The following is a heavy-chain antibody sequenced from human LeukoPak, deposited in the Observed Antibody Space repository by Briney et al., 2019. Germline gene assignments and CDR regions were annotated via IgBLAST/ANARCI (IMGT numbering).Heavy chain of an antibody. CDR2: ISSSSSTI. J-gene: IGHJ4*02. D-gene: IGHD2-15*01. Sequence: GGSLRLSCAASGFTFSSYSMNWVRQAPGKGLEWVSYISSSSSTIYYADSVKGRFTISRDNAKNSLYLQMNSLRAEDTAVYYCARDFGVVVVLYYFDYWGQGTLVTVSS. CDR1: GFTFSSYS. CDR3: ARDFGVVVVLYYFDY. V-gene: IGHV3-48*01.